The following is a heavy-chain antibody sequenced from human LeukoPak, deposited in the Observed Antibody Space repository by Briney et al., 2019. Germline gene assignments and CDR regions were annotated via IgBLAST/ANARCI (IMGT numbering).Heavy chain of an antibody. Sequence: GASVKVSCKASGGTFSSYTISWVRQAPGQGLEWMGRIISILGIANYAQKFQGRVTITADKSTSTAYMELSSLRSEDTAVYYCARLAEYYGMDVWGQGTTVTVSS. CDR2: IISILGIA. CDR3: ARLAEYYGMDV. V-gene: IGHV1-69*02. D-gene: IGHD3-3*02. J-gene: IGHJ6*02. CDR1: GGTFSSYT.